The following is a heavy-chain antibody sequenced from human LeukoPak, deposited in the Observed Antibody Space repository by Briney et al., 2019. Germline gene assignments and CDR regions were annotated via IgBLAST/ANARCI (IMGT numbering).Heavy chain of an antibody. Sequence: PGGSLRLSCAASGFTFSSYAMHWVRQAPGKGLEWVAVISYDGSNKHYADSVKGRFTISRDNSKNTLYLQMNSLRAEDTAVYYCARDRVIPVPSFDYWGQGTLVTVSS. CDR3: ARDRVIPVPSFDY. D-gene: IGHD2-2*01. V-gene: IGHV3-30-3*01. CDR1: GFTFSSYA. J-gene: IGHJ4*02. CDR2: ISYDGSNK.